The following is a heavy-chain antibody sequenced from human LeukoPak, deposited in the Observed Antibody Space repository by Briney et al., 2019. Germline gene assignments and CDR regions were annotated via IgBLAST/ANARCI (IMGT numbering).Heavy chain of an antibody. D-gene: IGHD2-2*01. V-gene: IGHV3-30-3*01. CDR2: ISYDGSNK. Sequence: PGGSLRLSCAASGFTFSSYAMHWVRQAPGKGLEWVAVISYDGSNKYYADSVKGRFTISRDNSKNTLYLQMNSLRAEDTAVYYCARDCPYQVVPAPPLYYFDYWGQGTLVTVSS. CDR1: GFTFSSYA. J-gene: IGHJ4*02. CDR3: ARDCPYQVVPAPPLYYFDY.